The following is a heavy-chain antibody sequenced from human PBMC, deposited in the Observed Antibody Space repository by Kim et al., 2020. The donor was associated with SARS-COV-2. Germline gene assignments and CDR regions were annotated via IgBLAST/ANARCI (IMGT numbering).Heavy chain of an antibody. CDR3: ARKVGSSWSEDDAFDI. D-gene: IGHD6-13*01. Sequence: GGSLRLSCAASGFTFSSYAMHWVRQAPGKGLEYVSAISSNGGSTYYANSVKGRFTISRDNSKNTLYLQMGSLRAEDMAVYYCARKVGSSWSEDDAFDIWGQGTMVTVSS. CDR2: ISSNGGST. J-gene: IGHJ3*02. V-gene: IGHV3-64*01. CDR1: GFTFSSYA.